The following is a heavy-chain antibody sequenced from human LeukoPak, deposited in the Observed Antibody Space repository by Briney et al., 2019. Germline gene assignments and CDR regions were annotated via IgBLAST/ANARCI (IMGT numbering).Heavy chain of an antibody. CDR1: GFTFTNYD. J-gene: IGHJ4*02. CDR3: ARDTPSSAGAATLDY. CDR2: MNPINGNT. V-gene: IGHV1-8*01. D-gene: IGHD6-13*01. Sequence: ASVKVSCKATGFTFTNYDINRVRQATGQGLEWMGWMNPINGNTGYAQKFQGRVTMTTDTSTSTAYMELRSLRSDDTAVYFCARDTPSSAGAATLDYWGQGALVIVSS.